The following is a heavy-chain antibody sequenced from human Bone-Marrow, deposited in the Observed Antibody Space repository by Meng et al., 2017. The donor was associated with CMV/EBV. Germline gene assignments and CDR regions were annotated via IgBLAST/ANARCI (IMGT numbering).Heavy chain of an antibody. CDR2: IYYSGST. V-gene: IGHV4-39*07. CDR1: GGSISSSSYY. CDR3: ARGPYTLITSPKAAFDP. D-gene: IGHD1-14*01. Sequence: SETLSLTCTVSGGSISSSSYYWGWIRQPPGKGLEWIGSIYYSGSTYYNPSLKSRVTISVDTSKNQFSLKLSSVTAADTAVYYCARGPYTLITSPKAAFDPWGQGALVTVSS. J-gene: IGHJ5*02.